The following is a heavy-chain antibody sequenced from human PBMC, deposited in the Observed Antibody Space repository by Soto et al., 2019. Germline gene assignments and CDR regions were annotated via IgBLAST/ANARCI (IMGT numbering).Heavy chain of an antibody. CDR1: GFTFGDYA. D-gene: IGHD2-2*01. Sequence: GGSLRLSCTASGFTFGDYAMSWFRQAPGKGLEWVGFIRSKAYGGTTEYAASVKGRFTISRDDSKSIAYLQMNSLKTEDTAVYYCTSNREVCSSTSCPPLFHFDYWGQGTLVTVSS. CDR2: IRSKAYGGTT. V-gene: IGHV3-49*03. CDR3: TSNREVCSSTSCPPLFHFDY. J-gene: IGHJ4*02.